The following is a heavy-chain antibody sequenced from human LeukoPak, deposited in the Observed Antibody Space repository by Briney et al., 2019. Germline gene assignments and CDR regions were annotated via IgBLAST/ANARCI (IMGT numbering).Heavy chain of an antibody. D-gene: IGHD3-16*01. CDR1: GFTFSGFA. V-gene: IGHV3-23*01. CDR2: ISRSGEST. Sequence: PGGSLTLSCAASGFTFSGFAMSWIRQAPGQGLEWVSSISRSGESTFYADPGRGRFTISRDNSKNTVSLQMESLRAEATAQYYCAKDYAVGSIDYWGQGTLVTVSS. CDR3: AKDYAVGSIDY. J-gene: IGHJ4*02.